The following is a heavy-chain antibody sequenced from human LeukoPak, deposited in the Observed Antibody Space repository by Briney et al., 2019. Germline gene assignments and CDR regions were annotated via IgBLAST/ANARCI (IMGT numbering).Heavy chain of an antibody. J-gene: IGHJ1*01. Sequence: GGSLRLSCAASGFTFSSYWMHWVRQAPGKGLVWVSRINSDGSSTSYADSVKGRFTISRDNAKNTLYLQMNSLRAEDTAVYYCARVTVTTYYFQHWGQGTLVTVSS. D-gene: IGHD4-17*01. CDR1: GFTFSSYW. CDR3: ARVTVTTYYFQH. CDR2: INSDGSST. V-gene: IGHV3-74*01.